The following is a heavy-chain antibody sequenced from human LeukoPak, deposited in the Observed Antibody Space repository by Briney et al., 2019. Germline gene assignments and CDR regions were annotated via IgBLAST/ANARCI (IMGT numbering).Heavy chain of an antibody. CDR1: GFNSSKDW. V-gene: IGHV3-7*01. D-gene: IGHD5-12*01. J-gene: IGHJ6*03. CDR3: ARERDSGYDSLYYYYYMDV. Sequence: GGSLRLSCAVSGFNSSKDWMSWVRQAPGKGLEWVANIKQDGSEKNYVDSVKGRFTVSRDNAKNSLYLQMNSLRAEDTAVYYCARERDSGYDSLYYYYYMDVWGKGTTVTVSS. CDR2: IKQDGSEK.